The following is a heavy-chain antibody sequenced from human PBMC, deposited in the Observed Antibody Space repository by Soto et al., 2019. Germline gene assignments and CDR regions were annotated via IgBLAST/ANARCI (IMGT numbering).Heavy chain of an antibody. J-gene: IGHJ6*02. V-gene: IGHV1-69*06. CDR3: ARGGDSSTWSNLLDRSGLDV. D-gene: IGHD6-13*01. Sequence: QVQLVQSGAEAKKPWYSVKVSCKTSGGTCSSYAISWVRQAPGQGLEWMGGIVPLFRTTNYAQKFQVRVTITADTSTYTVYMELSGLRSGYTVVYYCARGGDSSTWSNLLDRSGLDVWGPGTTVTVSS. CDR1: GGTCSSYA. CDR2: IVPLFRTT.